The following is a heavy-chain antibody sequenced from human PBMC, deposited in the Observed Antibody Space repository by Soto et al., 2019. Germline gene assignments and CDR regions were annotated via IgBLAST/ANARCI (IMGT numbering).Heavy chain of an antibody. J-gene: IGHJ6*03. D-gene: IGHD2-21*01. CDR1: GDSISRGGYF. CDR3: ARGILRPNHYMDV. CDR2: IYDSGSA. Sequence: QVQLQESGPGLVKPSQTLSLTCIVSGDSISRGGYFWTWIRQQPGKGLEWIGYIYDSGSAFYNPSLKSRVTMSGDTAKNQFSLNLRSVTAADTAVFYCARGILRPNHYMDVWGKGTVVAVSS. V-gene: IGHV4-31*03.